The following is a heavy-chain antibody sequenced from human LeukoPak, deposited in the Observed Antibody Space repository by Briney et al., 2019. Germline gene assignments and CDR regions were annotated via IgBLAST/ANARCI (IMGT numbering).Heavy chain of an antibody. Sequence: ASVKLSRKSSGYSGTGYYMHWVRHPPRQGLEWMGFINPNSGGTNYAEKVQGRVNMTRDTSISTAYMELSRLRSDDTAVYCGAREGNYSSSWYPPFDYWGQGTLVTVSS. CDR3: AREGNYSSSWYPPFDY. V-gene: IGHV1-2*02. CDR2: INPNSGGT. CDR1: GYSGTGYY. J-gene: IGHJ4*02. D-gene: IGHD6-13*01.